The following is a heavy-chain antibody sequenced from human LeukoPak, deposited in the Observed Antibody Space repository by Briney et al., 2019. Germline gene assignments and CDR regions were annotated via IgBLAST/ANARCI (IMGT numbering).Heavy chain of an antibody. Sequence: GGSLRLSCAASGFTFSSYWMSWVRQAPGKGLEWVANIKQDESEKYYVDSVKGRFSISRDNAKNSLYLQMNSLRAEDTAVYYCARSSSAYYYEFDYWGQGTLVTVSS. CDR3: ARSSSAYYYEFDY. CDR1: GFTFSSYW. CDR2: IKQDESEK. V-gene: IGHV3-7*01. J-gene: IGHJ4*02. D-gene: IGHD3-22*01.